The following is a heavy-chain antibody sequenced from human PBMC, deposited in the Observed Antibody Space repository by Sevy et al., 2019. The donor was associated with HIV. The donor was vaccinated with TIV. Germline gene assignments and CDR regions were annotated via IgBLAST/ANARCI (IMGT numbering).Heavy chain of an antibody. J-gene: IGHJ3*01. CDR2: IHYGGST. D-gene: IGHD2-15*01. V-gene: IGHV4-59*11. CDR1: GGSISSHY. Sequence: SETLSLTCTVSGGSISSHYWSWIRQPPTKELEWLAYIHYGGSTNYNPSVKSRVTISIDKSKKQISLKLTSVTAADTGVYFCAGVAATREDAFDLWGQGTMVTVSS. CDR3: AGVAATREDAFDL.